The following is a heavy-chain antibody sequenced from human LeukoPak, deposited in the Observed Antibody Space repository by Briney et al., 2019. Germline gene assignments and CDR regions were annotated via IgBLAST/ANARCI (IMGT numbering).Heavy chain of an antibody. Sequence: PSETLSLTCTVSGGSISSYYWSWIRQPPGKGLEWIGYIYYSGSTNYNPSLKSRVTISVDTSKNQFSLKLSSVTAADTAVYYCVRGWMVRGGDFDYWGQGTLVTVSS. D-gene: IGHD3-10*01. CDR3: VRGWMVRGGDFDY. J-gene: IGHJ4*02. CDR1: GGSISSYY. CDR2: IYYSGST. V-gene: IGHV4-59*01.